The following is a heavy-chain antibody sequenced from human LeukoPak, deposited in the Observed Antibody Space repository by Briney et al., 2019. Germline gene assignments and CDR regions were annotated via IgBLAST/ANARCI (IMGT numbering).Heavy chain of an antibody. J-gene: IGHJ4*02. CDR3: ARLFGYCSGGSCCPHYFDY. CDR2: IYHSGST. D-gene: IGHD2-15*01. CDR1: GGSISSSNW. Sequence: SETLSLTCAVSGGSISSSNWWSWVRQPPGKGLEGIGEIYHSGSTNYNPSLKSRVTISVDKSKNQFSLKLSSVTAADTAVYYCARLFGYCSGGSCCPHYFDYWGQGTLVTVSS. V-gene: IGHV4-4*02.